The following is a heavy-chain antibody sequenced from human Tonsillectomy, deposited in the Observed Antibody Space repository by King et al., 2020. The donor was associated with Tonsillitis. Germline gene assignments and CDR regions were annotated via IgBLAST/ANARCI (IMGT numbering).Heavy chain of an antibody. D-gene: IGHD2-15*01. CDR3: AGGQRHEYFRH. V-gene: IGHV4-38-2*01. Sequence: VQLQESGPGLVKPSETLSLTCAVSGYSISSGYYWGWIRQPPEKGLEWIGSIYHSGSTDYNPSLKSRVTISLDIFKNQFSLKLSSVTAADTAVDYCAGGQRHEYFRHWGQGTLVTVSS. CDR1: GYSISSGYY. J-gene: IGHJ1*01. CDR2: IYHSGST.